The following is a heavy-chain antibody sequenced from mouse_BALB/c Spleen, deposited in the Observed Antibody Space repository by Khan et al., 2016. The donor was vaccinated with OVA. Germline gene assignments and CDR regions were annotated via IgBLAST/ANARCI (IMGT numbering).Heavy chain of an antibody. V-gene: IGHV8-12*01. J-gene: IGHJ4*01. CDR2: IYWDDDK. CDR3: ARNRWVHYYAMDY. D-gene: IGHD2-3*01. Sequence: QVTLKESGPGILQPSQTLSLTCSFSGFSLNSSGMGVSWLRQPSGKGLEWLAHIYWDDDKRYNPSLKSRLTVSKDPSRTQVFLQITSVDTADTATYYCARNRWVHYYAMDYWGQGTTVTVSS. CDR1: GFSLNSSGMG.